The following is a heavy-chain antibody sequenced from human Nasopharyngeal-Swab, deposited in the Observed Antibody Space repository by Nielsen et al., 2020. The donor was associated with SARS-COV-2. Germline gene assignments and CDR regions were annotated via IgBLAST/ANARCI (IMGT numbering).Heavy chain of an antibody. J-gene: IGHJ4*02. Sequence: GESLKISCAASGFTVSSNYMSWVRQAPGKGLEWVSVIYSGGSTKYADSVKGRFTISRHNSKNTLYLQMNSLRAEDTAVYYCAGGQLERPLYFDYWGQGTLVTVSS. V-gene: IGHV3-53*04. CDR1: GFTVSSNY. D-gene: IGHD1-1*01. CDR2: IYSGGST. CDR3: AGGQLERPLYFDY.